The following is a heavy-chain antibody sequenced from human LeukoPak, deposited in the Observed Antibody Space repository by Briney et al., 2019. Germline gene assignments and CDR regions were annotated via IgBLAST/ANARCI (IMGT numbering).Heavy chain of an antibody. Sequence: PGMSLRLSCAASGFTFSSYAMHWVRQAPGKGLEWVAVISDDGNKKYYADSVKGRFTISRDISKNTLYLQMNRQRADETAVYYCARDFGMGATSLFDYWGQGTLVTVSS. J-gene: IGHJ4*02. CDR2: ISDDGNKK. D-gene: IGHD1-26*01. CDR1: GFTFSSYA. CDR3: ARDFGMGATSLFDY. V-gene: IGHV3-30-3*01.